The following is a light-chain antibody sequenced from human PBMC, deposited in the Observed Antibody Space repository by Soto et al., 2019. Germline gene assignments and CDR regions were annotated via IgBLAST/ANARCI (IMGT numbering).Light chain of an antibody. CDR2: AAS. Sequence: DIQMTQSPSSLSASVGDRVTITCRASQSISSYLNWYQQKPGKAPKLLIYAASSLQSGVPSRFSGSGSGTDFTLTISSLEPEDFAVYYCQQRSSWPLFGGGTKVDIK. J-gene: IGKJ4*01. CDR1: QSISSY. V-gene: IGKV1-39*01. CDR3: QQRSSWPL.